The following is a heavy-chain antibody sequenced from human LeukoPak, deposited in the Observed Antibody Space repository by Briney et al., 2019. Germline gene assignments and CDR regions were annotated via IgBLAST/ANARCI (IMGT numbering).Heavy chain of an antibody. CDR1: GFKFTDYP. CDR2: IRTSSEGANLA. V-gene: IGHV3-48*02. D-gene: IGHD3-9*01. CDR3: ATDQRYAFDY. J-gene: IGHJ4*02. Sequence: GGSLRLSCATSGFKFTDYPMNWVRQAPGKGLEWVSNIRTSSEGANLAFYADSVKGRVTFSRDDAKNTLYLHMRSLRDDDTAVYYCATDQRYAFDYWGQGILVTVSS.